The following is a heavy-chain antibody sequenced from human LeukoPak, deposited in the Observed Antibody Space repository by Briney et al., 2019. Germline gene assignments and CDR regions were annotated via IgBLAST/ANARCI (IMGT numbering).Heavy chain of an antibody. CDR1: EFTFSNAW. Sequence: GGSLRLSCAASEFTFSNAWMSWVRQAPGKGLEWVSAITGSGDYTNFADSVKGRLTISRDNSKNTLYLQMNSLRAEDTAVYYCAKRSRDSSGYFDYWGQGSLVTVPS. V-gene: IGHV3-23*01. D-gene: IGHD3-22*01. CDR2: ITGSGDYT. J-gene: IGHJ4*02. CDR3: AKRSRDSSGYFDY.